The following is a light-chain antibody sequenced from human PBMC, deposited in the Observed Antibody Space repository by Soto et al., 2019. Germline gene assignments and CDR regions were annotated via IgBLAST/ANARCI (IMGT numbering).Light chain of an antibody. V-gene: IGKV4-1*01. Sequence: DSVMTQSPDSLAVSLCERATINCKSRESVLYSSNNKNYLAWYQQKPGQPPKLLIYWASTRESGVPERFSGSGSGTDFTLTISSLQAEDVELYYCQQYYSNLWTFGQGTKVDIK. J-gene: IGKJ1*01. CDR2: WAS. CDR3: QQYYSNLWT. CDR1: ESVLYSSNNKNY.